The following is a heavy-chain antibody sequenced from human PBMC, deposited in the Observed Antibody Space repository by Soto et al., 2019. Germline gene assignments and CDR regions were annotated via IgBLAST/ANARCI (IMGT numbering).Heavy chain of an antibody. V-gene: IGHV4-34*01. D-gene: IGHD2-2*01. Sequence: QVQLQQWGAGLLKPSETLSLTCAVYGGSFSGYYWSWIRQPPGKGLEWIGEINHSGSTNYNPSLKSRVTISVDTSKHQFSLKLSSVTAANTAVYYCARVGCSSTSCYFRSSAEYFQHWGQGTLVTVSS. CDR2: INHSGST. CDR1: GGSFSGYY. J-gene: IGHJ1*01. CDR3: ARVGCSSTSCYFRSSAEYFQH.